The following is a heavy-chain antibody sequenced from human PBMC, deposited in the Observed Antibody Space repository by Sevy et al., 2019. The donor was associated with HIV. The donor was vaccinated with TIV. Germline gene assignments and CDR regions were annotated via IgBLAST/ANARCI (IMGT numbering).Heavy chain of an antibody. CDR2: IWHDGSNK. J-gene: IGHJ5*02. CDR1: GFTFNFHG. Sequence: GGSLRLSCAASGFTFNFHGMHWVRQAPGKGLEWVAFIWHDGSNKYMADSVKGRFTISIDNSKNTLFLQMNSLTVEDTAVYYWARETDNSARWLDPWGQGTLVTVSS. D-gene: IGHD4-4*01. CDR3: ARETDNSARWLDP. V-gene: IGHV3-30*02.